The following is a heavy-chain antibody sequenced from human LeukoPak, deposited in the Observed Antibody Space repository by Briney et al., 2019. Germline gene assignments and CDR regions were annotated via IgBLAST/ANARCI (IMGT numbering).Heavy chain of an antibody. CDR1: GYTFTSYA. V-gene: IGHV7-4-1*02. D-gene: IGHD3-10*01. CDR2: INTNAGNP. Sequence: EASVKVSCKASGYTFTSYAMNWVRQAPGQGLEWMGWINTNAGNPTYAQGFTGRFVFSLDTSVSTAYLQISSLKAEDTAVYYCAKNQLWFGGKMDVWGKGTTVTVSS. J-gene: IGHJ6*03. CDR3: AKNQLWFGGKMDV.